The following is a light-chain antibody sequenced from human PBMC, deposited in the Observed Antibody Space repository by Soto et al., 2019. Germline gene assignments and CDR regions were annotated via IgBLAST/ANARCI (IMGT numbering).Light chain of an antibody. CDR2: AAS. J-gene: IGKJ2*02. Sequence: DIPXXQSPSSXXASVGDRVTXXXXASQXXXXYLNWYQQKPGKAPKLLIYAASSLQSGVPSRFSGSGSGTDFTLTISSLQPEDFATYYCQQSYSTPSTFGQGTKLEIK. CDR1: QXXXXY. V-gene: IGKV1-39*01. CDR3: QQSYSTPST.